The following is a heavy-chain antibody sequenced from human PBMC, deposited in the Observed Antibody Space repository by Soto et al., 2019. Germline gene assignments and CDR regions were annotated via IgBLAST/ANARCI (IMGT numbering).Heavy chain of an antibody. CDR2: ISYDGSNK. CDR1: GFTFSSYG. J-gene: IGHJ5*02. Sequence: HPGGSLRLSCAASGFTFSSYGMHWVRQAPGKGLEWVAVISYDGSNKYYADSVKGRFTISRDNSKNTLYLQMNSLRAEDTAVYYCANAHMFDPWGQGTLVTVSS. CDR3: ANAHMFDP. V-gene: IGHV3-30*18. D-gene: IGHD2-21*01.